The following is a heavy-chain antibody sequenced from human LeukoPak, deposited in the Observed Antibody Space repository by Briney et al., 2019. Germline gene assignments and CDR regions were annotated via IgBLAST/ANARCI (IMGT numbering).Heavy chain of an antibody. V-gene: IGHV3-48*03. CDR2: ISSSGSTI. D-gene: IGHD4-23*01. J-gene: IGHJ4*02. CDR3: ARDTTTVVTPYYFDY. Sequence: QPGGSLRLSCAASGFTFSSYEMNWVRQAPGKGLEWVSYISSSGSTIYYADSVKGRFTISRDNAKNSLYLQMNSLRAEDTAVYYCARDTTTVVTPYYFDYWGQGTLVTVSS. CDR1: GFTFSSYE.